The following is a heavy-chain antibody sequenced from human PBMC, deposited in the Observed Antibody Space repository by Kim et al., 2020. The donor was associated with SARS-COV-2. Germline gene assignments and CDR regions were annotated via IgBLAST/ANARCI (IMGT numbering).Heavy chain of an antibody. CDR1: GFTFSVFG. D-gene: IGHD1-26*01. CDR2: ISYDEVDK. Sequence: GGSLRLSCAASGFTFSVFGMHWVRQATGKGLEWVAFISYDEVDKFYADSVKGRFTVSRDNSKNTLFLQMNSLRAEDTAVYYCAKFLFELTPGDRTLDFWG. J-gene: IGHJ6*01. CDR3: AKFLFELTPGDRTLDF. V-gene: IGHV3-30*02.